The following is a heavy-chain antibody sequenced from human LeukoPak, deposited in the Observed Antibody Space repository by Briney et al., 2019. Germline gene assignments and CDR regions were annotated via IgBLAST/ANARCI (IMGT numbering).Heavy chain of an antibody. CDR1: GYTFTGYY. D-gene: IGHD6-6*01. CDR3: ARVAAARQSWFDP. J-gene: IGHJ5*02. V-gene: IGHV1-2*02. CDR2: IHPNSGGT. Sequence: GASVKVSCKTSGYTFTGYYMHWVRQAPGQGLEWMGWIHPNSGGTNYAQKFQGRVTMTIDTSISTAYMEMSRLTSDDTAVYYCARVAAARQSWFDPWGQGTLVTVSS.